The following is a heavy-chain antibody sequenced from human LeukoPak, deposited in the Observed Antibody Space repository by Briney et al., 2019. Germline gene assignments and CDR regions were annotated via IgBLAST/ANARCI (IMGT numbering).Heavy chain of an antibody. Sequence: SETLSLTCTVSGGSISSYYWSWIRQPPGKGLEGIGYIYYSGSTNYNPSLKSRVTISEDTSKNQFSLKLSSVTAADTAVYYCARGSTMVRGALDYWGQGTLVTVSS. D-gene: IGHD3-10*01. CDR1: GGSISSYY. J-gene: IGHJ4*02. V-gene: IGHV4-59*01. CDR2: IYYSGST. CDR3: ARGSTMVRGALDY.